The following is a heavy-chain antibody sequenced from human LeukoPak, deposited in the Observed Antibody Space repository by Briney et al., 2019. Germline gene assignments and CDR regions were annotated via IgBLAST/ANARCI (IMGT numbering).Heavy chain of an antibody. CDR2: IYTNEDT. D-gene: IGHD3-9*01. Sequence: SETLSLTCTVSGGSISSYYWSWIRQPAGKGLEWIGRIYTNEDTYYNPSLKSRVTMSVDTSKNQVSLTLTSVTAADTAVYYCARGLAYYDILTGYYYWGQGTLVTVSS. CDR1: GGSISSYY. V-gene: IGHV4-4*07. CDR3: ARGLAYYDILTGYYY. J-gene: IGHJ4*02.